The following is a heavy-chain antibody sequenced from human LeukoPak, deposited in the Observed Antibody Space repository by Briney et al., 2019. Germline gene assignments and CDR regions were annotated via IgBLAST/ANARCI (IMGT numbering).Heavy chain of an antibody. CDR2: IWYDGSNR. D-gene: IGHD3-10*01. CDR3: ARDKLTGNAFDI. J-gene: IGHJ3*02. Sequence: GRSLTLSCAASGCTFSNYGMHWVRQAPPKGLQRVTIIWYDGSNRYYADSVKGRFTISRDNSKNTLFLQMNSLRAEDTAVYYCARDKLTGNAFDIWGQGTMVTVSS. CDR1: GCTFSNYG. V-gene: IGHV3-33*01.